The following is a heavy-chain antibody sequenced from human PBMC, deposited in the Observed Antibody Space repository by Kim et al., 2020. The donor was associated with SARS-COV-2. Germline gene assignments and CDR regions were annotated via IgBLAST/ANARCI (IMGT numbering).Heavy chain of an antibody. V-gene: IGHV4-59*01. CDR2: IYNSGST. J-gene: IGHJ2*01. Sequence: SETLSLTCTVSGGSISSYYWSWIRQPPGKGLEWIGYIYNSGSTNYNPSPKGRVTRSVDTSKNQFSLKLSSVTAADTAVYYCARDHREWLQYTANWYFDLWGRGTLVTVSS. CDR1: GGSISSYY. CDR3: ARDHREWLQYTANWYFDL. D-gene: IGHD3-3*01.